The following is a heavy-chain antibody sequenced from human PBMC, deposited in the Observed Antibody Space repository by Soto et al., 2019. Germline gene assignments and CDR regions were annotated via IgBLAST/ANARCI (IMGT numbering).Heavy chain of an antibody. Sequence: ASVKVSCKASGGTFSSYAIRWVRQAPGQGLEWMGGIIPIFGTANYAQKFQGRVTITADESTSTAYMELSSLRSEDTAVYYCAGDIGYYDSSGYYWGQGTLVTVYS. CDR2: IIPIFGTA. CDR1: GGTFSSYA. J-gene: IGHJ4*02. D-gene: IGHD3-22*01. V-gene: IGHV1-69*13. CDR3: AGDIGYYDSSGYY.